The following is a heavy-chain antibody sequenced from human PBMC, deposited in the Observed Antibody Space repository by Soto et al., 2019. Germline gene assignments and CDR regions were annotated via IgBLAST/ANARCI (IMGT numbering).Heavy chain of an antibody. J-gene: IGHJ4*02. CDR3: ARDRVGAAAGFDY. Sequence: GGSLRLSCAASGFTFSSYAMHWVRQAPGKGLEWVAVISYDGSNKYYADSVKGRFTISRDNSKNTLYLQMNSLRAEDTAVYYCARDRVGAAAGFDYWGQGTLVTVSS. D-gene: IGHD6-13*01. CDR2: ISYDGSNK. CDR1: GFTFSSYA. V-gene: IGHV3-30-3*01.